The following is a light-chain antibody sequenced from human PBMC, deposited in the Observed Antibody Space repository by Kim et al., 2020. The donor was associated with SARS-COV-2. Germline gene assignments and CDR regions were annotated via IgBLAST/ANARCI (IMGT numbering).Light chain of an antibody. J-gene: IGLJ3*02. CDR3: ASWDDGLNGPV. CDR1: MSNIGNNF. V-gene: IGLV1-47*01. Sequence: GQSVTCSCSGSMSNIGNNFVYWYQQLPGAAPKLLVYRNHARPSGVPDRFSGSKSDTSASLAITGLRSADEADYYCASWDDGLNGPVFGGGTQLTVL. CDR2: RNH.